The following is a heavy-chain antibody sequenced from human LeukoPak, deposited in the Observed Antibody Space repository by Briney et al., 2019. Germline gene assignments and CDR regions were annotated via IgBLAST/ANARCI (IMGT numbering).Heavy chain of an antibody. CDR3: ARGGRIAVNWFDP. Sequence: PSETLSLTCAVYGGSFSGYYWSWIRQPPGKGLEWIGEINHGGSTNYNPSLKSRVTISVDTSKNQFSLKLSSVTAADTAVYYCARGGRIAVNWFDPWGQGTLVTVSS. J-gene: IGHJ5*02. V-gene: IGHV4-34*01. CDR2: INHGGST. CDR1: GGSFSGYY. D-gene: IGHD6-19*01.